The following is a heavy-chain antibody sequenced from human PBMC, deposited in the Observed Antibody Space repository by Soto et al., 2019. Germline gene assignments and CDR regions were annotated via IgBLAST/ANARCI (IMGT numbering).Heavy chain of an antibody. CDR2: INQDGNED. CDR1: GFTFSSYW. D-gene: IGHD1-1*01. Sequence: EVQLWESGGGLVQPGGSLRLSCVASGFTFSSYWMNWVRQAPGKGLEWVANINQDGNEDNLLDSVKGRFTISRDNAKNSLFLQMNSLRVDDTAVYYCARTGDGHHDFLDYWGQGALVSVSS. J-gene: IGHJ4*02. V-gene: IGHV3-7*01. CDR3: ARTGDGHHDFLDY.